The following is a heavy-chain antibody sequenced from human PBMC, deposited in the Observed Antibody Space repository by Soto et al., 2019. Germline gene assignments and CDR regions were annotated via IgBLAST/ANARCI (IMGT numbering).Heavy chain of an antibody. D-gene: IGHD3-3*01. J-gene: IGHJ6*02. CDR1: GFTFSNFG. V-gene: IGHV3-30*02. CDR3: AKAGYETYYYYGMDV. Sequence: GSLRLSCVASGFTFSNFGMHWVRQAPGKGLEWVAVIWHDGKNKYYADSVKGRFTVSRDNSKNTLYLQMNSLRAEDTAVYYCAKAGYETYYYYGMDVWGQGTTVTVSS. CDR2: IWHDGKNK.